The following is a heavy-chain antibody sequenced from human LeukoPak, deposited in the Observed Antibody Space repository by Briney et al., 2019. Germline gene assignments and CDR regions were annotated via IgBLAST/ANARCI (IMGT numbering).Heavy chain of an antibody. V-gene: IGHV4-30-4*08. J-gene: IGHJ4*02. CDR2: IYYSGST. CDR3: ASGYSYGYGRDYFDY. D-gene: IGHD5-18*01. CDR1: GGSISSGDYY. Sequence: SETLSLTCTVSGGSISSGDYYWSWIRQPPGKGLEWIGYIYYSGSTYYNPSLKSRVTISVDTSKNQFSLKLSSVTAADTAVYYCASGYSYGYGRDYFDYWGQGTLVTVSS.